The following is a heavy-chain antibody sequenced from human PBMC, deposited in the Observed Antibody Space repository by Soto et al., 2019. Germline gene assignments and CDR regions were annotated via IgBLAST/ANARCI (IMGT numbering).Heavy chain of an antibody. CDR1: GFSLTGYA. Sequence: PGGSLRLSCEVSGFSLTGYAMHWVRQAPGKGLEWVAVISYDGSNKYYADSVKGRFTISRDNSKNTLYLQMNSLRAEDTAVYYCARDKRDLRFLEWSYYFDYWGQGTLVTVSS. V-gene: IGHV3-30-3*01. D-gene: IGHD3-3*01. CDR2: ISYDGSNK. J-gene: IGHJ4*02. CDR3: ARDKRDLRFLEWSYYFDY.